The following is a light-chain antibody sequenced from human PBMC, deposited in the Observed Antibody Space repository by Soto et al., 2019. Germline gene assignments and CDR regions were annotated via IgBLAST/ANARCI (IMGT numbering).Light chain of an antibody. V-gene: IGKV3-20*01. CDR3: PQYHSAPRT. CDR2: DAS. Sequence: EIVLTQSPGTLSLSPGERATLSCRASQSISSSYLAWYQQKPGQAPRLLIYDASSRATGSPDRFSGSGSGTDFTLKINRLENEDYALYHWPQYHSAPRTFGQGTKVEIK. J-gene: IGKJ1*01. CDR1: QSISSSY.